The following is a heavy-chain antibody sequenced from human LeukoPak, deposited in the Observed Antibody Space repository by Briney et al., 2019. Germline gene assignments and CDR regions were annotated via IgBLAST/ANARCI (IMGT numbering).Heavy chain of an antibody. CDR2: TYYRSKWYN. V-gene: IGHV6-1*01. Sequence: SQTLSLTCAISGDSVSSNSAAWNWIRQSPSRGLEWLGRTYYRSKWYNAYAVSVKSRITINPDTSKHQFSLQLNSGTPEDTAVYYCARFLANWGLYYFDYWGQGTLVTVSS. CDR1: GDSVSSNSAA. J-gene: IGHJ4*02. D-gene: IGHD7-27*01. CDR3: ARFLANWGLYYFDY.